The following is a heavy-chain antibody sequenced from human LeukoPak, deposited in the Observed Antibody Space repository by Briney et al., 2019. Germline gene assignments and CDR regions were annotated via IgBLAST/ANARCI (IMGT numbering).Heavy chain of an antibody. CDR1: GXSISSSSYY. CDR2: IYYSGST. Sequence: SETLSLTCTVSGXSISSSSYYWRWIRQPPGKGLESIESIYYSGSTFYNPSLKSRVTISVDTYKNQFSLTLRSVTAADTAVYYCARWVPQSNAFDIWGQGTMVTVSS. V-gene: IGHV4-39*01. CDR3: ARWVPQSNAFDI. J-gene: IGHJ3*02.